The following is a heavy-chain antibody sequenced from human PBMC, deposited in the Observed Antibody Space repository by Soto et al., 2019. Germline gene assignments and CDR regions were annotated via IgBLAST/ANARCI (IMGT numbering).Heavy chain of an antibody. D-gene: IGHD2-2*01. CDR3: ATVHSTSRSFDY. V-gene: IGHV3-23*01. Sequence: EVQLLESGGGLVQPGGYLRLSCAASGFTFSMSAMSWVRQAPGKGLEWVSTTGLNGRTTYYADSVKGRSTVSRDNSKNTLHLQMNSLRAENTAVYYCATVHSTSRSFDYLGQGTLVTVSS. J-gene: IGHJ4*02. CDR2: TGLNGRTT. CDR1: GFTFSMSA.